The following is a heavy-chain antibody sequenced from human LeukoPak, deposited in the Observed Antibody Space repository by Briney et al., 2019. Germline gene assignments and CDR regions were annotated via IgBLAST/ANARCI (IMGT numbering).Heavy chain of an antibody. Sequence: SETLSLTRTVSGGSFSSDVSYWGWIRQSPEKGLQWIASTFYSGYTYYNPSLKSRVTISVDSSKKQFSLKLTSVTAADTAVYYCARHVTSSGWQNWFDPWGQGTLVIVSS. D-gene: IGHD6-19*01. V-gene: IGHV4-39*01. CDR3: ARHVTSSGWQNWFDP. J-gene: IGHJ5*02. CDR1: GGSFSSDVSY. CDR2: TFYSGYT.